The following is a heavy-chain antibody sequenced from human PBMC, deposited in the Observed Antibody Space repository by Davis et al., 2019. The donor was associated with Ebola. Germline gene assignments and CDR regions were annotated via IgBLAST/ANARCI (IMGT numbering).Heavy chain of an antibody. CDR1: GYTFTSYY. CDR3: ARDLAITMLYGMDV. J-gene: IGHJ6*02. D-gene: IGHD3-10*01. Sequence: AASVKVSCKASGYTFTSYYMHWVRQAPGQGLEWMGIINPSGGSTSYAQKFQGRVTITRDTSASTAYMELSSLRSEDTAVYYCARDLAITMLYGMDVWGQGTTVTVSS. V-gene: IGHV1-46*01. CDR2: INPSGGST.